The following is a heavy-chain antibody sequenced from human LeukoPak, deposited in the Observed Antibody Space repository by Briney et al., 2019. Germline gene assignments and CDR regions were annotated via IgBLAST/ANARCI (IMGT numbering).Heavy chain of an antibody. CDR3: ARGLYGAFDY. V-gene: IGHV3-74*01. J-gene: IGHJ4*02. CDR2: INTDGSST. Sequence: PGGSLRLSCAVSGFTFSSYWMHWVRQVPGKGLVWVSRINTDGSSTYYADSVKGRFAVSRDNAKNTLYLQMISLGAEDTAVYYCARGLYGAFDYWGQGTLVTVSS. CDR1: GFTFSSYW. D-gene: IGHD4-17*01.